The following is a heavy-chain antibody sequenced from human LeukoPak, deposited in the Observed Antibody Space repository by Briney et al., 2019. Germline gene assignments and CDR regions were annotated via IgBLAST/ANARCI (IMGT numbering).Heavy chain of an antibody. CDR1: GGSFNKYH. CDR2: INDRGST. D-gene: IGHD2-15*01. V-gene: IGHV4-34*01. Sequence: SETLSLTCAVYGGSFNKYHWSWIRQPPGKGLEWIGEINDRGSTNYNPSLKSRVTISIDTSKNQFSLKLSSVTAADTAVYYCARRVKAPGYCSGGSCYYFDYWGQGTLVTVSS. J-gene: IGHJ4*02. CDR3: ARRVKAPGYCSGGSCYYFDY.